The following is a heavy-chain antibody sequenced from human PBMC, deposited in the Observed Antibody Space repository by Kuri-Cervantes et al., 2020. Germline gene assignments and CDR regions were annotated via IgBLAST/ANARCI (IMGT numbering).Heavy chain of an antibody. CDR3: ARGSYYDFWSGYYTHSYYYYMDV. D-gene: IGHD3-3*01. J-gene: IGHJ6*03. CDR1: GYTFTGYY. V-gene: IGHV1-8*02. Sequence: ASVKVSCKASGYTFTGYYMHWVRQAPGQGLEWMGWMNPNSGNTGYAQKFQGRVTMTRNTSISTAYMELSSLRSEDTAVYYCARGSYYDFWSGYYTHSYYYYMDVWGKGTTVTVSS. CDR2: MNPNSGNT.